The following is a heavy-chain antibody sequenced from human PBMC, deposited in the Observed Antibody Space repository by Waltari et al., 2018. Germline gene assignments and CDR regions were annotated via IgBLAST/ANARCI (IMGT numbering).Heavy chain of an antibody. CDR2: IYYSGSH. D-gene: IGHD3-3*01. V-gene: IGHV4-39*01. CDR3: ARHSGYQYYDFWSGYYSDAFDI. CDR1: GGSISSSSYY. Sequence: QLQLQESGPGLVKPSETLSLTCTVCGGSISSSSYYWGWIRQPPGKGLEWIGSIYYSGSHNYNRSLKSRVTIYVDTSKNKFSLKLSSVTAADTAVYYCARHSGYQYYDFWSGYYSDAFDIWGQGTMVTVSS. J-gene: IGHJ3*02.